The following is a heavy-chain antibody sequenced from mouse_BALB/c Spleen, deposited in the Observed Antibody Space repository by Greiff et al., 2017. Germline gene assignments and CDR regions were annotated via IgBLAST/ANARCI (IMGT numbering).Heavy chain of an antibody. Sequence: EVKLQESGPGLVKPSQSLSLTCSVTGYSFTSGYYWYWIRQFPGNKLEWMGYISYDGSNNYNPSLKNRISITRDTSKNQFFLKLNSVTTEDTATYYCARERETRDAMDYWGQGTSVTVSS. V-gene: IGHV3-6*02. J-gene: IGHJ4*01. CDR3: ARERETRDAMDY. CDR1: GYSFTSGYY. CDR2: ISYDGSN.